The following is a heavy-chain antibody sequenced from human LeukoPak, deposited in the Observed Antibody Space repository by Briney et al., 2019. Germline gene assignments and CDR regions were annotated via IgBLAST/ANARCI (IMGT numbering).Heavy chain of an antibody. V-gene: IGHV3-33*01. CDR2: IWHDGGKR. CDR1: GFTFSSYG. CDR3: ARDADTSEFFSWLDL. Sequence: GRSLRLACAASGFTFSSYGMQWVRQAPGKGLEWVALIWHDGGKRYYADSVKGRFTISRDNSKNTLYLQMTTLRAEDTAVYYCARDADTSEFFSWLDLWGQGTLVTVSS. J-gene: IGHJ5*02. D-gene: IGHD3-22*01.